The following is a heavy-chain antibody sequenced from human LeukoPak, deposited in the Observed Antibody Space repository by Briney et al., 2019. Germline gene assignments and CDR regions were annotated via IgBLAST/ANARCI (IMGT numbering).Heavy chain of an antibody. D-gene: IGHD3-16*02. Sequence: ASVKVSCKASGYTFNTYGITWVRQPPGQGLEWMGWISGYNGKTKYAQKLQDRVTMTTDTSTTTAYMELRSLRSDDTAVYYCARDLYRGAPFYYMDVWGKGTTVTVSS. J-gene: IGHJ6*03. V-gene: IGHV1-18*01. CDR2: ISGYNGKT. CDR1: GYTFNTYG. CDR3: ARDLYRGAPFYYMDV.